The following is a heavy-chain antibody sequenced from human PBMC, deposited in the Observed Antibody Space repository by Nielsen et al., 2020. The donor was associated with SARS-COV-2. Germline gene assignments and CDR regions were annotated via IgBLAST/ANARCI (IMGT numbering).Heavy chain of an antibody. CDR3: AREGFHYDFWSGYYTNWFDP. CDR2: ITPFNGNT. D-gene: IGHD3-3*01. Sequence: WVRQAPGQALEWMGWITPFNGNTNFAQKFQDRVTITRDRSMSTAYMEVSSLRSEDTAVYYCAREGFHYDFWSGYYTNWFDPWGQGTLVTVSS. V-gene: IGHV1-45*02. J-gene: IGHJ5*02.